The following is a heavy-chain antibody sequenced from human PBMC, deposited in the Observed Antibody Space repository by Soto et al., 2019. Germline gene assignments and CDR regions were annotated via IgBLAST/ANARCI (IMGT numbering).Heavy chain of an antibody. CDR1: GFTFSSYE. CDR2: ITSGTTI. D-gene: IGHD3-22*01. V-gene: IGHV3-48*03. Sequence: EVQLVESGGGLVQPGGSLRLSCAASGFTFSSYEMNWVRQAPGKGLEWVSYITSGTTIYYADSVKGRFTNSRDNAKNSLYLQMNSLRAEDTAVYYCARGRIKVVTMIVVPHPSPVDYWGQGTLVTVSS. CDR3: ARGRIKVVTMIVVPHPSPVDY. J-gene: IGHJ4*02.